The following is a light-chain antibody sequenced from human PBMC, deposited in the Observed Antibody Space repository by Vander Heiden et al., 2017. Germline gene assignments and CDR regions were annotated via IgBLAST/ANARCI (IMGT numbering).Light chain of an antibody. V-gene: IGLV2-11*01. CDR2: VCS. Sequence: QSALTQPRAVSGSPGQSVTISCTGTSSDVGGYNYVSWYQQHPGKAPNLMIVVCSKRPSGVPDRFSGSKSGYTASPTISGLQAEDEADYDCCSYAGNYTLPREIFGTGTKLTVL. CDR3: CSYAGNYTLPREI. J-gene: IGLJ1*01. CDR1: SSDVGGYNY.